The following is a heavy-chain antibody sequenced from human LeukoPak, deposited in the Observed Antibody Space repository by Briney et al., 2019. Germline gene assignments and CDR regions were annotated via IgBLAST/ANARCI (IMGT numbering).Heavy chain of an antibody. V-gene: IGHV1-2*02. J-gene: IGHJ4*02. D-gene: IGHD5-18*01. Sequence: GASVKVSCKASGYTFTDYYMHWVRQAPGQGLEWMGWINPNSGGTKYAQKFQGRVTMTRDTPISTAYMELSRLRSDDTAVYYCARMGEYSYIDYWGQGTLVTVSS. CDR3: ARMGEYSYIDY. CDR2: INPNSGGT. CDR1: GYTFTDYY.